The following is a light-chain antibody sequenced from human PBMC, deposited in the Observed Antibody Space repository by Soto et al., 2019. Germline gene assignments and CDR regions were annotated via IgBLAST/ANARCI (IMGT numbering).Light chain of an antibody. V-gene: IGLV2-23*01. CDR1: SSDVGSYNL. Sequence: QSALTQPSSVSGSPGQSITISCTGTSSDVGSYNLVSWYQQHPGKAPKLMIYEGSKRPSGVSNRFSGSKSGNTASLTISGLQAEDEAEYYCCSYEGSSIVVFGGGTKLTVL. CDR3: CSYEGSSIVV. J-gene: IGLJ2*01. CDR2: EGS.